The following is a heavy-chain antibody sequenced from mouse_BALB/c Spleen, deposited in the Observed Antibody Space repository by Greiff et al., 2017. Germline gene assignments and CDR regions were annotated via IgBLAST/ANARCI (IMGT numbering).Heavy chain of an antibody. V-gene: IGHV5-17*02. Sequence: EVQLVESGGGLVQPGGSRKLSCAASGFTFSSFGMHWVRQAPEKGLEWVAYISSGSSTIYYADTVKGRFTISRDNPKNTLFLQMTSLRSEDTAMYYCATHNWDKGAMDYWGQGTSVTVSS. CDR3: ATHNWDKGAMDY. J-gene: IGHJ4*01. D-gene: IGHD4-1*01. CDR2: ISSGSSTI. CDR1: GFTFSSFG.